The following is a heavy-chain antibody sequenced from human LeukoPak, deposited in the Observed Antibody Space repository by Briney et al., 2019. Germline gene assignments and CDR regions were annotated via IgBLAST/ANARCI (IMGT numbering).Heavy chain of an antibody. CDR3: ARYFGDPQGMDV. Sequence: GGSLRLSCAVSGFTLTNHAVSWVRQAPGKGLEWISHINGNSITRYYADSVKGRFTISRDNVKNSLYLQMNSLRDEDTAVYYCARYFGDPQGMDVWGQGTTVTVSS. J-gene: IGHJ6*02. CDR1: GFTLTNHA. V-gene: IGHV3-48*02. CDR2: INGNSITR. D-gene: IGHD3-10*01.